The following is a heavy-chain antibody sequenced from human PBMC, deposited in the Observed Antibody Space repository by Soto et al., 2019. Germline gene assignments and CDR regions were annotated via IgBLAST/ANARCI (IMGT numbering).Heavy chain of an antibody. CDR1: GYTFTEFY. D-gene: IGHD3-16*01. V-gene: IGHV1-2*02. Sequence: QVQLVQSGPEMKKPGASVKVSCKTSGYTFTEFYIHWMRQVPGRGLEWMGWINARDDGTKFAEKVTAALTMTTDPSIITSYMQLSGVTFDDKGVYYCARRRGGGGDSFYGMDVWGQGTAVTVSS. CDR3: ARRRGGGGDSFYGMDV. J-gene: IGHJ6*02. CDR2: INARDDGT.